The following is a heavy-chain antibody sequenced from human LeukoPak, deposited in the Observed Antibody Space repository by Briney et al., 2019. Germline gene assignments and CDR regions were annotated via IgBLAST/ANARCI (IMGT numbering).Heavy chain of an antibody. Sequence: GGSLRLSCAASGFTFSSYWMHWVRQAPGKGLVWVSRISTDASSTTCADSVKGRFTISRDNAKGTLYLQMSSLRAEDTAVYYSTGHHQAYSRTYWGQGTLVTVSS. V-gene: IGHV3-74*01. CDR3: TGHHQAYSRTY. D-gene: IGHD4-11*01. CDR1: GFTFSSYW. J-gene: IGHJ4*02. CDR2: ISTDASST.